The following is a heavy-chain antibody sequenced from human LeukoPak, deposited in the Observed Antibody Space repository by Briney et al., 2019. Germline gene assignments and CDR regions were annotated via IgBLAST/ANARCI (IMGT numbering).Heavy chain of an antibody. D-gene: IGHD5-18*01. CDR1: GGSISRHY. CDR3: AREPGGARGYSYGYGYYYYMDV. V-gene: IGHV4-59*11. CDR2: VFYTGSP. J-gene: IGHJ6*03. Sequence: PSETLSLTCTVSGGSISRHYWSWIRQPTGKGLVWIGNVFYTGSPNHNPSLKTRVTICLAASNNKFSLKLNSVTDADTAVYYCAREPGGARGYSYGYGYYYYMDVWGKGTTVTVSS.